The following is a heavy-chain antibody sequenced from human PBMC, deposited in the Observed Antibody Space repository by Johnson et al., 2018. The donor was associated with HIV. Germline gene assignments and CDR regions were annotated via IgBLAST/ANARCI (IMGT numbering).Heavy chain of an antibody. V-gene: IGHV3-30*02. CDR2: MRYDGSNK. CDR3: AKGWRQRWPTGDGAFDI. CDR1: GFTFRSYG. D-gene: IGHD3-16*01. Sequence: QVQLVESGGGVVQPGGSLRLSCVASGFTFRSYGIHWVRQAPGKGLAWVAFMRYDGSNKYYAYSVKGRFTISRDNVRNTLHLQMNSLRVDDTALYYCAKGWRQRWPTGDGAFDIWGQGTMVTVSS. J-gene: IGHJ3*02.